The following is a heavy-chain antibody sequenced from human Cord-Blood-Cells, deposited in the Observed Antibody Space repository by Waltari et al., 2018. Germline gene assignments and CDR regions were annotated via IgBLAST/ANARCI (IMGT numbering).Heavy chain of an antibody. CDR1: GCSIRIGGYY. J-gene: IGHJ4*02. CDR2: IYYSGST. D-gene: IGHD6-13*01. Sequence: QVQLQESGPGLVKPSQTLSRTCTVSGCSIRIGGYYWSWIRQHPGKGLEWIGYIYYSGSTYYNPSLKSRVTISVDTSKNQFSLKLSSVTAADTAVYYCAREGARYSSFDYWGQGTLVTVSS. CDR3: AREGARYSSFDY. V-gene: IGHV4-31*03.